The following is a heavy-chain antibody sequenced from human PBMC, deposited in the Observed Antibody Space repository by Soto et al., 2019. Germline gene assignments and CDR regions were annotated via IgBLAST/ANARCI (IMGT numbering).Heavy chain of an antibody. Sequence: ASVKVSCKASGYTFTSYGISWVRQAPGQGLEWMGWISAYNGNTNYAQKLQGRVTMTTDTSTSTAYMELRSLRSDDTAVYYCAREGSLRFGELIRNYYYMDVWGKGTTVTVSS. V-gene: IGHV1-18*01. CDR1: GYTFTSYG. D-gene: IGHD3-10*01. CDR2: ISAYNGNT. CDR3: AREGSLRFGELIRNYYYMDV. J-gene: IGHJ6*03.